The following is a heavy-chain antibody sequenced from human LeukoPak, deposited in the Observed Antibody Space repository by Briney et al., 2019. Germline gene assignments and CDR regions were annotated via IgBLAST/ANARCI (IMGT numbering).Heavy chain of an antibody. D-gene: IGHD3-3*01. J-gene: IGHJ3*02. Sequence: GGSLRLSCAASGFTFSSYGMHWVRQAPGKGLEWVAVISYDGSNKYYADSVKGRFTISRDNSKNTLYLQMNSLRAEDTAVYYCARDPTRGYDTNPFDAFDIWGQGTMVTVSS. CDR2: ISYDGSNK. V-gene: IGHV3-30*03. CDR1: GFTFSSYG. CDR3: ARDPTRGYDTNPFDAFDI.